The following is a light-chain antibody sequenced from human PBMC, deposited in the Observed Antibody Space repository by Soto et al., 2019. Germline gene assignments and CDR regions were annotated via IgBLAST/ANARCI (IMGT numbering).Light chain of an antibody. CDR2: KAS. Sequence: DIPMTQSPSTLSGSVGDRVTITCRASQTISSWLAWYQQKQGKAPKLLIYKASTLKSGVPSRFSGSGSGTELTITISSLKPDDCATDYCQHYKSYSEAFGQGTKVDIK. J-gene: IGKJ1*01. CDR3: QHYKSYSEA. V-gene: IGKV1-5*03. CDR1: QTISSW.